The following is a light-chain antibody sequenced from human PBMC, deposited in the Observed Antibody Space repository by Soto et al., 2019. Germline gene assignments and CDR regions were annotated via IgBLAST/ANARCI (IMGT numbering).Light chain of an antibody. J-gene: IGLJ2*01. CDR1: CASVPTSHY. CDR3: ALYMGSGISV. Sequence: VVTQEPSFSVSPGGTITLTCGLSCASVPTSHYPCWYQQNPGQAPRTLIYNTNTRSSGVPDRFSGSILGNKVALTITGAQADDECDYYCALYMGSGISVFGGGTQLTVL. V-gene: IGLV8-61*01. CDR2: NTN.